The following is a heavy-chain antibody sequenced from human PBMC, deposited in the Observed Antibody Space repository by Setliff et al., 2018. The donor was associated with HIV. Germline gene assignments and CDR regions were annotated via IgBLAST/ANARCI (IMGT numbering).Heavy chain of an antibody. V-gene: IGHV3-21*01. CDR3: ARYVWSNAPRDH. CDR1: GFTFSSYS. J-gene: IGHJ5*02. D-gene: IGHD3-10*02. CDR2: ISSSSSYI. Sequence: GGSLRLSCAASGFTFSSYSMNWVRQAPGKGLEWVSSISSSSSYIYYADSVKGRFTISRDNAKSTVSLQMSSLRADDTAVYYCARYVWSNAPRDHWGQGTLVTVSS.